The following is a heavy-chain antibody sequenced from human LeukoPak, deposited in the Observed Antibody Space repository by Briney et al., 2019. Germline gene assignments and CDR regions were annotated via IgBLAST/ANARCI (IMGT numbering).Heavy chain of an antibody. CDR2: ISRGSRHV. Sequence: PGGSLRLSCAASGFTFSDYSMNWVRQAPGKGLEWVSSISRGSRHVYYADSLEGRFTISRDNAKNSLYLQMNSLRAEDTAVYYCARDWDIAVAHDYWGQGTLVTVSS. D-gene: IGHD6-19*01. V-gene: IGHV3-21*01. J-gene: IGHJ4*02. CDR3: ARDWDIAVAHDY. CDR1: GFTFSDYS.